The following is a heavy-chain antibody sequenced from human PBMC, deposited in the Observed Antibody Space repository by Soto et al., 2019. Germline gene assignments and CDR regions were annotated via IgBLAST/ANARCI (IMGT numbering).Heavy chain of an antibody. D-gene: IGHD3-10*01. CDR1: GASISSGGYY. J-gene: IGHJ5*02. CDR3: ARDSGHYGKGWFDP. Sequence: QVQLQESGPGLVKPLETLSLTCTVSGASISSGGYYWNWMRQHPGKGLEWIGYIYHSGSTNYNPSLKSRVTMSGDTSKNQFSLKLSYVTAADTALYYCARDSGHYGKGWFDPWGQGTLVTVSS. CDR2: IYHSGST. V-gene: IGHV4-31*03.